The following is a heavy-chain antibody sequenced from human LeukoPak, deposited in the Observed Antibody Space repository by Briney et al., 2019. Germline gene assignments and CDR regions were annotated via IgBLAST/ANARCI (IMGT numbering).Heavy chain of an antibody. J-gene: IGHJ4*02. CDR2: IIPIFGTA. CDR1: GGTFSSYA. D-gene: IGHD3-9*01. Sequence: ASVKVSCKASGGTFSSYAISWVRQAPGQGLEWRGGIIPIFGTANDAQKSQGRVTITADESTSTAYMELSSLRSEDTAVYYCARSPHILTGENFDYWGEGTLLTVSS. V-gene: IGHV1-69*01. CDR3: ARSPHILTGENFDY.